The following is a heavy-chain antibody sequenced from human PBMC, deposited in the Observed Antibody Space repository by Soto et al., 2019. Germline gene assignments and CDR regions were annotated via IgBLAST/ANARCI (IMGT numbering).Heavy chain of an antibody. CDR3: ARETYYYDSSGYYP. Sequence: VQLVESGGGVVQPGRSLRLSCAASGFTFSSYGMHWVRQAPGKGLGWVAVIWYDGSNKYYADSVKGRFTISRDNSKNPQYLQMNSLRAEDTAVYYCARETYYYDSSGYYPWGQGTLVTVSS. J-gene: IGHJ5*02. V-gene: IGHV3-33*01. CDR2: IWYDGSNK. D-gene: IGHD3-22*01. CDR1: GFTFSSYG.